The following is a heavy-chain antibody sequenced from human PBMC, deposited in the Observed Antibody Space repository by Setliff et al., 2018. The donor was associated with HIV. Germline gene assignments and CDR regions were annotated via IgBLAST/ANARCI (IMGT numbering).Heavy chain of an antibody. CDR1: GGSFSDNY. J-gene: IGHJ4*02. V-gene: IGHV4-34*01. D-gene: IGHD3-10*01. CDR2: INHSGRT. Sequence: SETLSLTCAVYGGSFSDNYWSWIRQSPGKGLEWIGEINHSGRTKYSPSLRSRVSISVDTSKTQFSLRLNSVTATDTALYYCARGRFHRLHRPYSGSGSLGIQYFDYWGQGTLVTVSS. CDR3: ARGRFHRLHRPYSGSGSLGIQYFDY.